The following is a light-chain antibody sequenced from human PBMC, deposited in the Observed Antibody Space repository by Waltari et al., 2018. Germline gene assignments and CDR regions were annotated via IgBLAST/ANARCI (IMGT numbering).Light chain of an antibody. V-gene: IGKV4-1*01. CDR1: QSILDTSNSQNY. CDR2: WAS. CDR3: HQYYRAPYS. J-gene: IGKJ2*01. Sequence: DIVMTQSPDSLAVSLGERATLRCKSSQSILDTSNSQNYLSWFQQKPGQPPKLLIYWASTRESGVPARFSGSGSGTDFTLTISSLQAADVAVYYCHQYYRAPYSFGQGTKLEIK.